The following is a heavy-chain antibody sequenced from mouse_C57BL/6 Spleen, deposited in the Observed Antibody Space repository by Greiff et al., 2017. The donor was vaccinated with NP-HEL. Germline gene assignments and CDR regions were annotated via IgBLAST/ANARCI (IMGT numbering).Heavy chain of an antibody. J-gene: IGHJ2*01. Sequence: EVMLVESGGGLVKPGGSLKLSCAASGFTFSDYGMHWVRQAPEKGLEWVAYISSGSSTIYYADTVKGRFTISRDNAKNTLFLQMTSLGSEDTAMYYCAREGNYGGYFDYWGQGTTLTVSS. D-gene: IGHD2-1*01. CDR1: GFTFSDYG. CDR3: AREGNYGGYFDY. V-gene: IGHV5-17*01. CDR2: ISSGSSTI.